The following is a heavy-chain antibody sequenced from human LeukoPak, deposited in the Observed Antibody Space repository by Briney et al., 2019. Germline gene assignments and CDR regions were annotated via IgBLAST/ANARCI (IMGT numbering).Heavy chain of an antibody. D-gene: IGHD5-12*01. J-gene: IGHJ4*02. V-gene: IGHV4-59*01. CDR1: GGSISSYY. Sequence: SETLSLTCTVSGGSISSYYWSWIRQPPGKGLEWIGYIYYSGSTNYNPSLKSRVTISVDTSKNQFSLKLSSVTAADTAVYYCARGGARGYAVYWGQGTLVTVSS. CDR3: ARGGARGYAVY. CDR2: IYYSGST.